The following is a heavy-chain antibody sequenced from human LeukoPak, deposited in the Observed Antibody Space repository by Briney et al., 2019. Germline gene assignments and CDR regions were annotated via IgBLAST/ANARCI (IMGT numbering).Heavy chain of an antibody. D-gene: IGHD6-13*01. CDR1: GTSISSYY. V-gene: IGHV4-59*08. Sequence: SSETLSLTCTVSGTSISSYYWSWIRQPPGKRLEWLGYIFFSGGTTYNPSLKSRLTISVGTSKNQFSLRLSSVTAADTAVYYCARSTSSWLFEYWGQGTLVTVSS. CDR3: ARSTSSWLFEY. CDR2: IFFSGGT. J-gene: IGHJ4*02.